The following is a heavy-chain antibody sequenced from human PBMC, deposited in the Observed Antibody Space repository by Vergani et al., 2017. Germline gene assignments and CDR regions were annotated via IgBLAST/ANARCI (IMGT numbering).Heavy chain of an antibody. CDR3: ARVAYRLGELDAFDI. Sequence: QVQLVQSGAEVKKPGSSVKVSCKASGGTFSSYAISWVRQAPGQGLEWMGGIIPIFGTANYAQKFKGRVTITADGSTSTSYMELSSLRSEYTAVYYCARVAYRLGELDAFDIWGEGTMVTVSS. D-gene: IGHD3-16*01. V-gene: IGHV1-69*01. CDR2: IIPIFGTA. J-gene: IGHJ3*02. CDR1: GGTFSSYA.